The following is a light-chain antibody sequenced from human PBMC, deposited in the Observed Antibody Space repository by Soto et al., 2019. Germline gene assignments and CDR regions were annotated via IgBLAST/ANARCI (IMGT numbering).Light chain of an antibody. CDR2: GAS. V-gene: IGKV3-15*01. CDR1: QSVSSN. CDR3: QQYNNWPSLFT. Sequence: EIVMTQSPATLSVSPGERDTLSCMASQSVSSNLAWYQQQPGQAPRLLIDGASTRATGIPARFSGSGSGTECTLNISSLQSEDFAVYYCQQYNNWPSLFTFGPGTKVDIK. J-gene: IGKJ3*01.